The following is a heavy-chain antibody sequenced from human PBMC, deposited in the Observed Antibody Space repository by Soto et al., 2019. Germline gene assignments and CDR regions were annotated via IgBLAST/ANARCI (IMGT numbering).Heavy chain of an antibody. D-gene: IGHD6-19*01. CDR2: ISYDGSNK. Sequence: QVQLVESGGGVVQPGRSLRLSCAASGFTFSSYGMHWVRQAPGKGLEWVAVISYDGSNKYYADSVKGRFTISRDNSKKTLYLQMNSLRAEDTAVYYCAKEGRGIAVAGIGPDYWGQGTLVTVSS. J-gene: IGHJ4*02. V-gene: IGHV3-30*18. CDR1: GFTFSSYG. CDR3: AKEGRGIAVAGIGPDY.